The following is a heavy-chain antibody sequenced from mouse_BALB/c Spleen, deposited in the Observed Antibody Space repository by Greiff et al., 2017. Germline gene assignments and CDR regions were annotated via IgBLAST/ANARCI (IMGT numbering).Heavy chain of an antibody. CDR2: ISSGGGST. J-gene: IGHJ1*01. Sequence: EVQLVESGGGLVKPGGSLKLSCAASGFAFSSYDMSWVRQTPEKRLEWVAYISSGGGSTYYPDTVKGRFTISRDNAKNTLYLQMSSLKSEDTAMYDCERAASITTEPGYCDDWGAGTTVTVAS. V-gene: IGHV5-12-1*01. D-gene: IGHD1-1*01. CDR3: ERAASITTEPGYCDD. CDR1: GFAFSSYD.